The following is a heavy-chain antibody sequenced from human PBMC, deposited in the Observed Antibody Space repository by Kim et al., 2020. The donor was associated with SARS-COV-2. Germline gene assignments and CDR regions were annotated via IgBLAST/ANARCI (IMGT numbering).Heavy chain of an antibody. J-gene: IGHJ6*02. CDR3: ARDGCSGGNCYSFYYYAMDV. Sequence: GGSLRLSCAASGFTFSSYEMNWVRQAPGKGLEWVSYISGSGSSIYYADSVKGRFTISRDNAKNSLYLQMNSLRAEDTAVYYCARDGCSGGNCYSFYYYAMDVWGQGTTVTVSS. CDR1: GFTFSSYE. CDR2: ISGSGSSI. V-gene: IGHV3-48*03. D-gene: IGHD2-15*01.